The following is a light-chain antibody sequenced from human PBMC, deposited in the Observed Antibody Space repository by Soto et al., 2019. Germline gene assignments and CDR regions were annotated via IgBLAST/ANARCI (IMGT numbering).Light chain of an antibody. CDR1: SSDVGTYNF. CDR2: DVS. V-gene: IGLV2-14*01. Sequence: QSALTQPASVSGSPGQSITISCGGTSSDVGTYNFVSWYQQHPGKAPKLMIYDVSNRPSGVSNRFSGSKSGNTAYLTISGLQAEDEADYYCSSYSSSTTRVFGGGTKLTVL. J-gene: IGLJ2*01. CDR3: SSYSSSTTRV.